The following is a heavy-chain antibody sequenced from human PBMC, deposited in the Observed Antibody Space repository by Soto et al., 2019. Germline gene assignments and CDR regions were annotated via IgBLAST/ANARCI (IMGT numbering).Heavy chain of an antibody. J-gene: IGHJ6*02. D-gene: IGHD3-3*01. CDR1: GFTFSSYA. CDR2: ISGSGGST. Sequence: GSLRLSCAASGFTFSSYAMSWVRQAPGKGLEWVSAISGSGGSTYYADSVKGRFTISRDNSKNTLYLQMNSLRAEDTAVYYCAKDGTIFGVVIGYYYYGMDVWGQGTTVTVSS. CDR3: AKDGTIFGVVIGYYYYGMDV. V-gene: IGHV3-23*01.